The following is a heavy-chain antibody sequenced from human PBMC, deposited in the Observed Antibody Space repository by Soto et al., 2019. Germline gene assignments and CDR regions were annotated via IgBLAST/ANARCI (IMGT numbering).Heavy chain of an antibody. CDR1: GFTFSSYG. CDR2: ISYDGSKK. V-gene: IGHV3-30*03. Sequence: QVQLVESGGGVVQPGRSLRLSCAASGFTFSSYGMHWVRQAPGKGLEWVAVISYDGSKKYYVESVKGRFTISRDNSKNTLYLQMNSLRAEDTAVYYCARDLGTTNYYFDYWGQGTLVTVSS. D-gene: IGHD4-17*01. CDR3: ARDLGTTNYYFDY. J-gene: IGHJ4*02.